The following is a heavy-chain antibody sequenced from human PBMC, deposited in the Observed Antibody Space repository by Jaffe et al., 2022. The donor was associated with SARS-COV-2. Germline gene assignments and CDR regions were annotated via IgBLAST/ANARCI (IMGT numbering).Heavy chain of an antibody. J-gene: IGHJ3*02. CDR2: VYPGDSDT. CDR1: GYTFTNYW. D-gene: IGHD3-22*01. V-gene: IGHV5-51*01. CDR3: AIQTFYYDSSGVFDI. Sequence: EMQLVQSGTEVKKPGESLKISCKASGYTFTNYWIGWVRQMPGKGLEWMGIVYPGDSDTRFGPSFQGHVTISVDKSTSTAYLQWSSLKASDTAMYYCAIQTFYYDSSGVFDIWGQGTLVTVSS.